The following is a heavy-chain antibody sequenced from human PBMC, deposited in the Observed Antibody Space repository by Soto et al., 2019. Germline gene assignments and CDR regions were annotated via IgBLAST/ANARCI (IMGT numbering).Heavy chain of an antibody. D-gene: IGHD3-10*01. J-gene: IGHJ4*02. CDR2: ISAYNGNT. V-gene: IGHV1-18*01. CDR3: ARERGYYGSGSPPDY. Sequence: ASVKVSCKASGYTFTSYGISWVRQAPGQGLEWMGWISAYNGNTNYAQKLQGRVTMTTDTSTSTAYMELRSLRSDDTAVYYCARERGYYGSGSPPDYWGQGTLVTVSS. CDR1: GYTFTSYG.